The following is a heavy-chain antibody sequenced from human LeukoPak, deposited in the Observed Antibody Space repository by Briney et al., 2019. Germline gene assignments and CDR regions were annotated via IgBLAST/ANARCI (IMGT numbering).Heavy chain of an antibody. CDR2: IWYDGSNK. D-gene: IGHD6-6*01. Sequence: PGRSLRLSCAASGFTFSSYGMHWVRQAPGKGLEWVAVIWYDGSNKYYADSVKGRFTISRDNSKNTLYLQMNSLRAEDTAVYYCAKAFYSSSSVLDYWGQGTLVTVSS. V-gene: IGHV3-33*06. CDR3: AKAFYSSSSVLDY. J-gene: IGHJ4*02. CDR1: GFTFSSYG.